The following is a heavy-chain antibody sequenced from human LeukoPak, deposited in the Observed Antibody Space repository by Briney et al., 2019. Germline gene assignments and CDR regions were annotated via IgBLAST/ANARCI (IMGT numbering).Heavy chain of an antibody. V-gene: IGHV1-2*02. CDR2: INPNSGGT. J-gene: IGHJ5*02. CDR3: ARLASSSWYRWLDP. Sequence: ASVKVSCKASGYTFTGYYMHWVRQAPGQGLEWMGWINPNSGGTNYAQKFQGRVTMTRDTSISTAYMELSRLRSDDTAVYYCARLASSSWYRWLDPWGQGTLVTVSS. CDR1: GYTFTGYY. D-gene: IGHD6-13*01.